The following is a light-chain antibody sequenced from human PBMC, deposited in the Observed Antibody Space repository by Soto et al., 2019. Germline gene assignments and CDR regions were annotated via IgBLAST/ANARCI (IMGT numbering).Light chain of an antibody. Sequence: IQMTQSPSSLSASVGDRVTLTCQASHDIRDHLHWYQQKPGKAPKVLIYATSRLQSGVPSRFSGSGSGTEFTLTISSLQPEDFGTYYCQQFKSYPITFGQGTRLEIK. CDR3: QQFKSYPIT. J-gene: IGKJ5*01. CDR1: HDIRDH. V-gene: IGKV1-17*01. CDR2: ATS.